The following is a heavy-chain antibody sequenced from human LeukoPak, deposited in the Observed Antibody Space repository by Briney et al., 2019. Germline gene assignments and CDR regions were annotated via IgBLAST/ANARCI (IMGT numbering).Heavy chain of an antibody. CDR1: GFTFSNYA. D-gene: IGHD3-10*02. CDR3: ARDLHYYVAMDV. V-gene: IGHV3-30*09. J-gene: IGHJ6*02. Sequence: GGSLRLSCAASGFTFSNYAIHWVRQAPGKGLEWVAVISYDGSTKYYADSVNGRFAISRDSSENTLFLQLHNLRVEDTALYYCARDLHYYVAMDVWGQGTTVTVSS. CDR2: ISYDGSTK.